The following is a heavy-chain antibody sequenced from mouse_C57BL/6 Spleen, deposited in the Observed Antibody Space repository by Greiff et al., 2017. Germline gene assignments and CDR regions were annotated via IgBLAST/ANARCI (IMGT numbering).Heavy chain of an antibody. CDR2: LHPSDSDT. D-gene: IGHD2-4*01. V-gene: IGHV1-74*01. Sequence: VQLQQPGAELVKPGASVKVSCKASGYTFTSYWMHWVKQRPGQGLEWIGRLHPSDSDTNYNQKFKGKATLTVDKSSSTAYMQLSSLTSEDSAVYYCAICDYGSWFAYWGQGTLVTVSA. CDR3: AICDYGSWFAY. CDR1: GYTFTSYW. J-gene: IGHJ3*01.